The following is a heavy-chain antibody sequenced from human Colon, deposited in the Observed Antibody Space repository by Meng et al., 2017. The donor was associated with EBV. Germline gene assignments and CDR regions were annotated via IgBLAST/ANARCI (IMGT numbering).Heavy chain of an antibody. V-gene: IGHV7-4-1*02. D-gene: IGHD6-19*01. J-gene: IGHJ4*02. CDR2: ISTNTGNP. CDR3: GTLKYTSGFYGPAY. CDR1: GYTFTRYP. Sequence: QGQLVQTGSELKKPGASVKVYCKASGYTFTRYPMNWVRQAPGQGLEWMGWISTNTGNPTYAQGFTGRFVFSVDTSVSTAYLQISSLKAEDTAVYYCGTLKYTSGFYGPAYWGQGALVTVSS.